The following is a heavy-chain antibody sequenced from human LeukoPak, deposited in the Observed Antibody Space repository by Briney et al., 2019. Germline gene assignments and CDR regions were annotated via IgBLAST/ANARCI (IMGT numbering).Heavy chain of an antibody. J-gene: IGHJ4*02. CDR2: INTDTRGT. D-gene: IGHD3-16*01. V-gene: IGHV3-74*01. Sequence: GGSLRLSCAASGFTFSDYWMHWVRQAPGKGLVWVSIINTDTRGTYYADSVKGRFTISRDNAKNTLYLQMYSLRAEDTAVYYCARAGAYRFDYWGQGALVTVSS. CDR1: GFTFSDYW. CDR3: ARAGAYRFDY.